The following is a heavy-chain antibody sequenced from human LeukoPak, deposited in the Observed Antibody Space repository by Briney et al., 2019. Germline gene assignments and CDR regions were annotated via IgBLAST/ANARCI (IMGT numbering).Heavy chain of an antibody. D-gene: IGHD2-2*01. J-gene: IGHJ4*02. Sequence: GGSLRLSCAASGFTFSNYAMSWVRQAPGKGLEWVANIKQDGGEEFYVDSVKGRFTISRDNAKNSLYLQMNSLRAEDTAVYYCAREDHSTYNYWGQGTLVTVSS. CDR1: GFTFSNYA. CDR2: IKQDGGEE. CDR3: AREDHSTYNY. V-gene: IGHV3-7*01.